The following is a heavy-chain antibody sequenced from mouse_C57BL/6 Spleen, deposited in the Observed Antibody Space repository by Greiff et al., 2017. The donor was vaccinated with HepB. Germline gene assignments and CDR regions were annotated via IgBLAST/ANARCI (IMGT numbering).Heavy chain of an antibody. D-gene: IGHD1-1*01. V-gene: IGHV1-22*01. CDR3: ARETPITTVVALDY. J-gene: IGHJ2*01. CDR2: INPNNGGT. Sequence: EVQLQQSGPELVKPGASVKMSCKASGYTFTDYNMHWVKQSHGKSLEWIGYINPNNGGTSYNQKFKGKATLTVNKSSSTAYMELRSLTSEDSAVYYCARETPITTVVALDYWGQGTTLTVSS. CDR1: GYTFTDYN.